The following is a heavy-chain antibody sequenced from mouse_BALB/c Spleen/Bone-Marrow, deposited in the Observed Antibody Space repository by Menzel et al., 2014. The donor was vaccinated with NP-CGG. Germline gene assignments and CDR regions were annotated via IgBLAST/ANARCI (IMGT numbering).Heavy chain of an antibody. Sequence: EVKLVESGGGLVQPGGSRKLSCAASGFTFSSFGMHWVRQAPEKGLEWVAYISSGSSPIFYADTVKGRFTISRDNPKNTLFLQMISLRSEDTAMYYCTRGGNWEDFDYWGQGTTLTVSS. J-gene: IGHJ2*01. CDR3: TRGGNWEDFDY. CDR1: GFTFSSFG. CDR2: ISSGSSPI. D-gene: IGHD4-1*01. V-gene: IGHV5-17*02.